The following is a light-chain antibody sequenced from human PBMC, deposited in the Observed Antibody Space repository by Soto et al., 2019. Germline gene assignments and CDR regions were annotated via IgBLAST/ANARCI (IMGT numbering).Light chain of an antibody. J-gene: IGLJ1*01. CDR2: GTT. CDR3: HSYDSSLSASV. V-gene: IGLV1-40*01. CDR1: SSNIGAGYD. Sequence: QSALTQTPSVSGAPGQRVTIPCTGRSSNIGAGYDVHWYQHLPGTAPKLLIYGTTNRPSGVPDRFSGSKSGISASLAITGLQAEDEADYYCHSYDSSLSASVFGAGTKVTVL.